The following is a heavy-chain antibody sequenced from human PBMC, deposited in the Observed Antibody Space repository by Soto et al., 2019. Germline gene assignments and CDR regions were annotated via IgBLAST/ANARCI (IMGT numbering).Heavy chain of an antibody. D-gene: IGHD6-13*01. Sequence: LRLSCAASGFTFSSYAMHWVRQAPGKGLEWVAVISYDGSNKYYADSVKGRFTISRDNSKNTLYLQMNSLRAEDTAVFYCARSGEVIAASGKDYWGQGTLVTVSS. CDR2: ISYDGSNK. J-gene: IGHJ4*02. V-gene: IGHV3-30-3*01. CDR3: ARSGEVIAASGKDY. CDR1: GFTFSSYA.